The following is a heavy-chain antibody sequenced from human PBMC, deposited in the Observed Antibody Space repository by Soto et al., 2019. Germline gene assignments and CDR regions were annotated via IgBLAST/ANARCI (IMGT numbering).Heavy chain of an antibody. CDR2: ISGSGGST. J-gene: IGHJ3*02. V-gene: IGHV3-23*01. Sequence: EVQLLESGGGLVQPGGSLRLSCAASGFTFSSYAMSWVRQAPGKGLEWVSAISGSGGSTYYADSVKGRFTISRDNSKNTLYLQMNSLRAEDTAVYYCAKTGYDYIWGSRHDAFDIWGQGTMVTVSS. D-gene: IGHD3-16*01. CDR1: GFTFSSYA. CDR3: AKTGYDYIWGSRHDAFDI.